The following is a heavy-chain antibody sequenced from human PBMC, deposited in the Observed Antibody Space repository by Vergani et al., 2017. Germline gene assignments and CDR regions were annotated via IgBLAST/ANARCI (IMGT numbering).Heavy chain of an antibody. Sequence: EVQLVQSGAEVKKPGESLKISCKGSGYSFTSYWIGWVRQMPGKGLEWMGRIDPSDSYTNYSPSFQGHVTISADKSISTAYLQWSSLKASDTAMYYCAKGRYYGSWAVDYWGQGTLVTVSS. D-gene: IGHD3-10*01. J-gene: IGHJ4*02. CDR1: GYSFTSYW. CDR2: IDPSDSYT. V-gene: IGHV5-10-1*01. CDR3: AKGRYYGSWAVDY.